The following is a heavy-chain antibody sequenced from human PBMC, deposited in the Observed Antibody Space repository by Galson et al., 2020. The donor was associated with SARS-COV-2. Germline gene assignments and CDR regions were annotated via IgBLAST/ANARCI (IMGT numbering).Heavy chain of an antibody. CDR2: INHSGST. V-gene: IGHV4-34*01. CDR1: GGSFSGYY. CDR3: ARGRVMMVRGDPYFDY. Sequence: SETLSLTCAVYGGSFSGYYWSWIRQPPGKGLEWIGEINHSGSTNYNPSLKSRVTISVDTSKNQFSLKLSSVTAADTAVYYCARGRVMMVRGDPYFDYWGQGTLVTVSS. D-gene: IGHD3-10*01. J-gene: IGHJ4*02.